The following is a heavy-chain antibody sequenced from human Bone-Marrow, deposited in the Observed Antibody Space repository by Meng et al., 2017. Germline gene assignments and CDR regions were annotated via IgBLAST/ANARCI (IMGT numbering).Heavy chain of an antibody. J-gene: IGHJ4*02. D-gene: IGHD3-10*01. CDR2: INHSGRT. Sequence: SQTLSLTCAVHGGFFSGYYSNWIRQPPGKGLEWIGEINHSGRTNHNPSLKSRVTISIDTSRNHFSLRVSSVTAADTAVYDCARDLVLGENFRFDYWGQGTLVTVSS. V-gene: IGHV4-34*01. CDR1: GGFFSGYY. CDR3: ARDLVLGENFRFDY.